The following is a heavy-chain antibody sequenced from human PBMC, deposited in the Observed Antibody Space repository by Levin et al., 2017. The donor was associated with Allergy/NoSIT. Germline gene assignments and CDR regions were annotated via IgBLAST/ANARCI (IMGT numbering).Heavy chain of an antibody. D-gene: IGHD3-10*01. Sequence: SETLSLTCSVSGGSISSGGYYWGWIRQPPGKGLEWIGSIFYSGTTYSNPSLKSRVTISVDTSKNQFSLKLSSVTAADTAVYYCARLGGVRGVVDYWGQGTLVTVSS. CDR1: GGSISSGGYY. V-gene: IGHV4-39*01. CDR2: IFYSGTT. J-gene: IGHJ4*02. CDR3: ARLGGVRGVVDY.